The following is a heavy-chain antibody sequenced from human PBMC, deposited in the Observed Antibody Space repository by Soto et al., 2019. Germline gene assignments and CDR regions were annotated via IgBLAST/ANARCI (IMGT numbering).Heavy chain of an antibody. J-gene: IGHJ3*02. D-gene: IGHD6-6*01. Sequence: EVHLVESGGGLIQPGGSLRLSCAASGFTVSSNYMSWVRQAPGKGLEWVSVIYSGGSTSYAGSVKGRFTISRDNSKNTLYLQMNSLRAEDTAVYYCVRESSSTNAFDIWGQGTMVTVSS. CDR1: GFTVSSNY. CDR3: VRESSSTNAFDI. CDR2: IYSGGST. V-gene: IGHV3-53*01.